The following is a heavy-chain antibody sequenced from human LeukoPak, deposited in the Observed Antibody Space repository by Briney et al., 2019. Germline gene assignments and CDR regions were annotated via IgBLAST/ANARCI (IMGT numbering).Heavy chain of an antibody. D-gene: IGHD3-9*01. CDR3: ARDDAGEYYDILTGYYQTYYYYGMDV. J-gene: IGHJ6*04. Sequence: PGGSLRLSCAASGFTFSSYSMNWVRQAAGKGLEWVPSISSSSSYIYYADSVKGRFTISRDNAKNSLYLQMNSLRAEDTAVYYCARDDAGEYYDILTGYYQTYYYYGMDVWGKGTTVTVSS. V-gene: IGHV3-21*01. CDR2: ISSSSSYI. CDR1: GFTFSSYS.